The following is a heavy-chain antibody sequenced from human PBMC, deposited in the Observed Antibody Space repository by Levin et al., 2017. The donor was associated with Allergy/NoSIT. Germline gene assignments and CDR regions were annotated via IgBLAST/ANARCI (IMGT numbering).Heavy chain of an antibody. CDR1: GFTFSSYS. CDR2: ISSSSSYI. CDR3: AREEWDGSGWWGY. D-gene: IGHD6-19*01. V-gene: IGHV3-21*01. Sequence: GGSLRLSCAASGFTFSSYSMNWVRQAPGKGLEWVSSISSSSSYIYYADSVKGRFTISRDNAKNSLYLQMNSLRAEDTAVYYCAREEWDGSGWWGYWGQGTLVTVSS. J-gene: IGHJ4*02.